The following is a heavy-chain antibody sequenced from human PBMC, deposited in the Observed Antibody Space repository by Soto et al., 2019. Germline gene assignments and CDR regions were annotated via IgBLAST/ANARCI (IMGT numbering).Heavy chain of an antibody. J-gene: IGHJ4*02. D-gene: IGHD2-2*01. Sequence: QVQLQQWGAGLLKPSETLSLTCAVYGGFFSGHYWSWIRQPPGKGLEWIGEINHSGSTNYNPSLKSRVTISVDTSKNQFSLKLSSVTAADTAVYYCARGRIRDIVVVPAAIPYFDYWGQGTLVTVSS. CDR2: INHSGST. CDR3: ARGRIRDIVVVPAAIPYFDY. CDR1: GGFFSGHY. V-gene: IGHV4-34*01.